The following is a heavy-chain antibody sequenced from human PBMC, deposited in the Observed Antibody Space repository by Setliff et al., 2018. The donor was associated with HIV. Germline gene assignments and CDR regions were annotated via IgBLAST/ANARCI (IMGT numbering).Heavy chain of an antibody. D-gene: IGHD1-26*01. CDR2: IFPGDSDV. J-gene: IGHJ3*02. Sequence: GASLTLSCKGSGYNFTSHWIGWVRQMPGRGLEWMAIIFPGDSDVRKSPSFQGQVTISADKSIDTAYLQWSSLKASDTAMYYCARFRYSGSYYVGDAFDIWGQGTMVTVSS. CDR1: GYNFTSHW. CDR3: ARFRYSGSYYVGDAFDI. V-gene: IGHV5-51*01.